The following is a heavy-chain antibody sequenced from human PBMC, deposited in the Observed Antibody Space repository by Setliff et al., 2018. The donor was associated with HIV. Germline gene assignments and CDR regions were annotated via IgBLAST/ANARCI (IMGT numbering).Heavy chain of an antibody. V-gene: IGHV1-2*04. Sequence: ASVKVSCKASGYTFTGYYMHWVRQAPGQGLEWMGWINPNSGGTNYAQKFQGWVTMTRDTSISTAYMELSRLRSDDTAVYYCARETIVATFQSHPVGAFDIWGQGTMVTVSS. CDR1: GYTFTGYY. D-gene: IGHD5-12*01. CDR2: INPNSGGT. J-gene: IGHJ3*02. CDR3: ARETIVATFQSHPVGAFDI.